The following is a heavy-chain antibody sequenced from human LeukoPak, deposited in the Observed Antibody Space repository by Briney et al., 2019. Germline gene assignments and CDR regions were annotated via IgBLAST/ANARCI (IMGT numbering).Heavy chain of an antibody. CDR3: ANSNYYYYYYMDV. Sequence: SVKVSCKASGGTFSSNAISWVRQAPGQGLEWMGRIIPILGIANYAQKFQGRVTITADKSTSTAYMELSSLRSEDTAVYYCANSNYYYYYYMDVWGKGTTVTVSS. J-gene: IGHJ6*03. CDR2: IIPILGIA. V-gene: IGHV1-69*04. CDR1: GGTFSSNA.